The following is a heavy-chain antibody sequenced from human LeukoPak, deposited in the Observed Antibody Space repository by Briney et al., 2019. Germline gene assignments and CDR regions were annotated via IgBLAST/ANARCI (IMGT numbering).Heavy chain of an antibody. Sequence: GASVKVSCKASGYTFTSYGISWVRQAPGQGLEWMGWISAYNGNTNYAQKLQGRVTMTTDTSTSTAYMELRSLRSDDTAVYYCAREQGLDYDILTGPYMDVWGKGTTVTISS. CDR3: AREQGLDYDILTGPYMDV. J-gene: IGHJ6*03. CDR1: GYTFTSYG. D-gene: IGHD3-9*01. V-gene: IGHV1-18*01. CDR2: ISAYNGNT.